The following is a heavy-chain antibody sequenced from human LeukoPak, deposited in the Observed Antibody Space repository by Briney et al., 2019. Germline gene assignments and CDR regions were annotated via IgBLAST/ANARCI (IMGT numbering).Heavy chain of an antibody. J-gene: IGHJ4*02. CDR2: ISDTGGRT. V-gene: IGHV3-23*01. D-gene: IGHD3-10*01. Sequence: GGSLRLSCAVSGITLSNYGMTWVRQAPGKGLEWVAGISDTGGRTNYADSVKGRFTISRDNPKNTLYLQMNSLRAEDTAVYYCAKDFTPVGSYYPFDYWGQGTLVTVSS. CDR3: AKDFTPVGSYYPFDY. CDR1: GITLSNYG.